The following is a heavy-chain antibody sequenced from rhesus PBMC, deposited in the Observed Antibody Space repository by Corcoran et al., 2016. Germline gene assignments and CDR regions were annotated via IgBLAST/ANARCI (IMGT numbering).Heavy chain of an antibody. CDR3: ARDYYSSGCYLENRFDV. CDR1: GVSLSSNS. D-gene: IGHD6-31*01. V-gene: IGHV4-160*01. Sequence: QVQLQESGSGLLKPSETLSLTCDAYGVSLSSNSCSWIAPTPVTGPVWIGRIYGNGVSTNYNPSLKNRVNISTDTSNNHFALKLISVTDADTAVYYCARDYYSSGCYLENRFDVWGPGVLVTVSS. CDR2: IYGNGVST. J-gene: IGHJ5-1*01.